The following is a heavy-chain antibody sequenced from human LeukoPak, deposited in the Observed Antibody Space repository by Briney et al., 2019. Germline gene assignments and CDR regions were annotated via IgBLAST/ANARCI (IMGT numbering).Heavy chain of an antibody. Sequence: SVTVSFTASGGTFTIYAISWVRQAPGQGLEWMGGIIPIFGTANYAQKFQGRVTITADESTSTAYMELSSLRSEDTAVYYCARLPQKTDSSGYNRDYWGQGTLVTVSS. CDR3: ARLPQKTDSSGYNRDY. J-gene: IGHJ4*02. CDR1: GGTFTIYA. CDR2: IIPIFGTA. D-gene: IGHD3-22*01. V-gene: IGHV1-69*13.